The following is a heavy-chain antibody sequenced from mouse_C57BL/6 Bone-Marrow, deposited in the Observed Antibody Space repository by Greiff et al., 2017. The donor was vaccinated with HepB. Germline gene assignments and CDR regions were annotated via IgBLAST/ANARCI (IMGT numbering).Heavy chain of an antibody. D-gene: IGHD1-1*01. CDR3: ARRMYYYGSSLYYYAIDY. V-gene: IGHV5-6*02. J-gene: IGHJ4*01. Sequence: EVMLVESGGDLVKPGWSLKLSCAASGFTFSSYGMSWVRQTPDTRLEWVATISSDGSYTYYPDSVKGRFTISSDNAKNTLYLQMSSLKSEDTAMYYCARRMYYYGSSLYYYAIDYWGQGTSVTVSS. CDR1: GFTFSSYG. CDR2: ISSDGSYT.